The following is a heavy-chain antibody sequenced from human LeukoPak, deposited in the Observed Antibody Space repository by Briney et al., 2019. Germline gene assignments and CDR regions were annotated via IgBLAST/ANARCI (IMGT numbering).Heavy chain of an antibody. D-gene: IGHD6-19*01. V-gene: IGHV3-30*02. CDR1: GFTFSSYG. Sequence: GGPLRLSCAASGFTFSSYGMHWVRQAPGKGLEWVTYIRYDGTNKYYADSVKGRFTISRDNAKNSLYLQMNSLRAEDTAVYYCARDQSSVAGTTYNWFDPWGQGTLVTVSS. CDR3: ARDQSSVAGTTYNWFDP. CDR2: IRYDGTNK. J-gene: IGHJ5*02.